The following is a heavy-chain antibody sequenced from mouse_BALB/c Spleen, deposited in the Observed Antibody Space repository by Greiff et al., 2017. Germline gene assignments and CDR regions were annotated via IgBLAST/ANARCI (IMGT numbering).Heavy chain of an antibody. CDR2: IDPETGGT. J-gene: IGHJ4*01. V-gene: IGHV1-15*01. CDR1: GYTFTDYE. Sequence: QVQLKASGAELVRPGASVTLSCKASGYTFTDYEMHWVKQTPVHGLEWIGAIDPETGGTAYNQKFKGKATLTADKSSSTAYMELRSLTSEDSAVYYCTRGDYDYDSYAMDYWGQGTSVTVSA. D-gene: IGHD2-4*01. CDR3: TRGDYDYDSYAMDY.